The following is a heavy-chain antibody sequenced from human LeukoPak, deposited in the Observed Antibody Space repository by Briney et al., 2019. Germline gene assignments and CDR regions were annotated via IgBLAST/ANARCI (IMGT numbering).Heavy chain of an antibody. CDR3: AREGTAAAGKRRSSQFDY. V-gene: IGHV3-33*01. CDR1: GSTFSSYG. J-gene: IGHJ4*02. D-gene: IGHD6-13*01. CDR2: IWYDGSNK. Sequence: GGSLRLSCAASGSTFSSYGMHWVRQAPGKGLEWVAVIWYDGSNKYYADSVKGRFTISRDNSKNTLYLQMNSLRAEDTAVYYCAREGTAAAGKRRSSQFDYWGQGTLVTVSS.